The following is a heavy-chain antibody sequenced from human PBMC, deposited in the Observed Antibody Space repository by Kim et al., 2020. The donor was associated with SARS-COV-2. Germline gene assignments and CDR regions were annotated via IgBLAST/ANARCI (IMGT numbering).Heavy chain of an antibody. CDR2: ISWNSGSI. V-gene: IGHV3-9*01. Sequence: GGSLRLSCAASGFTFDDYAMHWVRQAPGKGLEWVSGISWNSGSIGYADSVKGRFTISRDNAKNSLYLQMNSLRAEDTALYYCAKARHPRLSADFDYWGQGTLVTVSS. D-gene: IGHD6-13*01. J-gene: IGHJ4*02. CDR1: GFTFDDYA. CDR3: AKARHPRLSADFDY.